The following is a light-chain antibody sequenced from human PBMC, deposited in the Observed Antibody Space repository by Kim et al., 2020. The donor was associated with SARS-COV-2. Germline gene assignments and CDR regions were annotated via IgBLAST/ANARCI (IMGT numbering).Light chain of an antibody. CDR3: CSYAGSYTVV. V-gene: IGLV2-11*01. CDR2: DDS. Sequence: GQTVTISSTGASSVVGGYINDSWYKQHPGKAPKLMINDDSKRPSGVPDRFSGAKSGNTASLTVSGLQAEDEDDYYCCSYAGSYTVVFGGGTQMTVL. CDR1: SSVVGGYIN. J-gene: IGLJ2*01.